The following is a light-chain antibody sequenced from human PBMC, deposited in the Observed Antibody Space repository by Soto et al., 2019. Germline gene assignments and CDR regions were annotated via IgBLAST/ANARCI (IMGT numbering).Light chain of an antibody. J-gene: IGKJ1*01. CDR2: DAS. V-gene: IGKV1-5*01. CDR3: QQYNSYPST. Sequence: DIQMTQSPSTLSASVGDRVTITCRASQSISSWSASYQQKPGKAPKLLNYDASSLESGVPSRFSGSGSGTEFTLTISSLQPDDFATYYCQQYNSYPSTFGQGTKVEIK. CDR1: QSISSW.